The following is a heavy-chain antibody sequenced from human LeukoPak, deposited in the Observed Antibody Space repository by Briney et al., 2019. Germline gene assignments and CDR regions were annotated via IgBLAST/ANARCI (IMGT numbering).Heavy chain of an antibody. CDR3: AKSPSNNFYYFDY. J-gene: IGHJ4*02. CDR1: GFTFSSYA. V-gene: IGHV3-23*01. Sequence: QPGASLRLSCAASGFTFSSYAINWVRQAPGKGLEWVSTVSATGGRTYYADSVKGRLTISRDNSKNTLYLQMSSLRAEDTAVYYCAKSPSNNFYYFDYWGQGILVTVSS. D-gene: IGHD2/OR15-2a*01. CDR2: VSATGGRT.